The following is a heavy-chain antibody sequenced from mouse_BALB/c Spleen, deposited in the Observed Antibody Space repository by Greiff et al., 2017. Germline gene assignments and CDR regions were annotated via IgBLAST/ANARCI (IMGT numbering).Heavy chain of an antibody. J-gene: IGHJ3*01. CDR2: ISYSGST. CDR3: ARSDYYGSSYFAY. D-gene: IGHD1-1*01. Sequence: DVKLQESGPGLVKPSQSLSLTCTVTGYSITSDYAWNWIRQFPGNKLEWMGYISYSGSTSYNPSLKSRISITRDTSKNQFFLQLNSVTTEDTATYYCARSDYYGSSYFAYWGQGTLVTVSA. CDR1: GYSITSDYA. V-gene: IGHV3-2*02.